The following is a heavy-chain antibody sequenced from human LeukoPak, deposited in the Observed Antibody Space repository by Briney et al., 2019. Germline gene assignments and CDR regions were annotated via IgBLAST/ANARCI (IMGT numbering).Heavy chain of an antibody. V-gene: IGHV1-3*01. CDR2: INSGNGNT. J-gene: IGHJ4*02. Sequence: ASVKVSFKASGYAFTSYAMHWVRQAPGQRLGWMGWINSGNGNTKYSKMFQGRVTITRDTSASTAYMELSSLRSEDTAVYYCARVQSAYCSSTSCYGGYVDYWGQGTLVTVSS. CDR1: GYAFTSYA. D-gene: IGHD2-2*01. CDR3: ARVQSAYCSSTSCYGGYVDY.